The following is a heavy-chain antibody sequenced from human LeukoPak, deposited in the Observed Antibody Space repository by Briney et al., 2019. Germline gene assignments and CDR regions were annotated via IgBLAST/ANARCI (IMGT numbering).Heavy chain of an antibody. J-gene: IGHJ4*02. CDR2: IKQDGREK. CDR3: VSGIGWLPDY. Sequence: GGSLRLSCAASAGFTFSDYWMSWVRQAPGKGLEWVAIIKQDGREKLYVDSVKGRFTISRDNAKSSLYLQMNSLRAEDTAVYYCVSGIGWLPDYWGRGTLVTVSS. CDR1: AGFTFSDYW. V-gene: IGHV3-7*03. D-gene: IGHD6-19*01.